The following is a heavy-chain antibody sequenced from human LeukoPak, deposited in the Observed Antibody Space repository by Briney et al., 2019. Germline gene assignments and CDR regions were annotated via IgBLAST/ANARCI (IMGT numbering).Heavy chain of an antibody. J-gene: IGHJ4*02. D-gene: IGHD2-8*01. V-gene: IGHV1-2*04. CDR1: GYTFTAYY. CDR3: ARGVAYCTNGVCSEGDFDY. Sequence: ASVKVSCKSSGYTFTAYYMLCVRQAPAQGLEWMGCINPNSGGTNYAQKFQGWVTMTRDTSISTDYMELSRLKSDDTAVYYCARGVAYCTNGVCSEGDFDYWGQGTLVTVSS. CDR2: INPNSGGT.